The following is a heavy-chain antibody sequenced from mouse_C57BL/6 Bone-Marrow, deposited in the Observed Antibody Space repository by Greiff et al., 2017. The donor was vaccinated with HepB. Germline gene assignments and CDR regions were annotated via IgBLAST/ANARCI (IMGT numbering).Heavy chain of an antibody. Sequence: EVKVEESGGGLVKPGGSLKLSCAASGFTFSSYAMSWVRQTPEKRLEWVATISDGGSYTYYPDNVKGRFTISRDNAKNNLYLQMSHLKSEDTAMYYCAREGVSVFDYWGQGTTLTVSS. CDR2: ISDGGSYT. V-gene: IGHV5-4*01. CDR1: GFTFSSYA. J-gene: IGHJ2*01. CDR3: AREGVSVFDY.